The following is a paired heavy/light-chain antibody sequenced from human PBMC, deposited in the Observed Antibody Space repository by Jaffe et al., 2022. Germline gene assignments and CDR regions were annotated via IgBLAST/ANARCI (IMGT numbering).Light chain of an antibody. CDR3: CSYAGSSTLVV. V-gene: IGLV2-23*01. CDR1: SSDVGSYNL. J-gene: IGLJ2*01. Sequence: QSALTQPASVSGSPGQSITISCTGTSSDVGSYNLVSWYQQHPGKAPKLMIYEGSKRPSGVSNRFSGSKSGNTASLTISGLQAEDEADYYCCSYAGSSTLVVFGGGTKLTVL. CDR2: EGS.
Heavy chain of an antibody. CDR1: GYTFTGYY. V-gene: IGHV1-2*06. J-gene: IGHJ4*02. Sequence: QVQLVQSGAEVKKPGASVKVSCKASGYTFTGYYMHWVRQAPGQGLEWMGRINPNSGGTNYAQKFQGRVTMTRDTSISTAYMELSRLRSDDTAVYYCARDLGPFTIFGVVILGYDYWGQGTLVTVSS. D-gene: IGHD3-3*01. CDR2: INPNSGGT. CDR3: ARDLGPFTIFGVVILGYDY.